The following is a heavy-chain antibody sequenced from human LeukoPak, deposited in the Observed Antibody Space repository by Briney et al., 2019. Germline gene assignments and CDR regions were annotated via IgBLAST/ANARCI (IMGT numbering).Heavy chain of an antibody. CDR1: GFTVSSNC. CDR2: IYSGGST. V-gene: IGHV3-53*01. J-gene: IGHJ3*02. D-gene: IGHD4-23*01. CDR3: ARDSTVVTPMGAFDI. Sequence: GGSLRLSCAASGFTVSSNCMSWVRQAPGKGLEWVSVIYSGGSTYYADSVKGRFTISRDNSKNTLYLQMSSLRAEDTAVYYCARDSTVVTPMGAFDIWGQATMVTVSS.